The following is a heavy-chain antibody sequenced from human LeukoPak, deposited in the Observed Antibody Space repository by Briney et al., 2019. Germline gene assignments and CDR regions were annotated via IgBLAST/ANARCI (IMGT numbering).Heavy chain of an antibody. Sequence: GASVKVSCKASGYTFTSYGISWVRQAPGQGLEWMGWISAYNGNTNHAQKLQGRVTMTTDTSTSTAYMELRSLRSDDTAVYYCARDLFSYYDSSGSVSFDYWGQGTLVTVSS. CDR3: ARDLFSYYDSSGSVSFDY. D-gene: IGHD3-22*01. V-gene: IGHV1-18*01. CDR1: GYTFTSYG. CDR2: ISAYNGNT. J-gene: IGHJ4*02.